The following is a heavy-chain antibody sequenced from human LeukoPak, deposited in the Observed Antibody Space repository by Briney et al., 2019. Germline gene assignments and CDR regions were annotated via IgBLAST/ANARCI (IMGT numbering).Heavy chain of an antibody. CDR1: GFTFSSYG. V-gene: IGHV3-30*02. D-gene: IGHD2-2*01. J-gene: IGHJ6*03. CDR2: IRYDGSNK. CDR3: AKDSIYCSSTSCYAMDYYYYYYMDV. Sequence: GGSLRLSCAASGFTFSSYGMHWVRQAPGKGLEWVAFIRYDGSNKYYADSVKGRFTISRDNSKNTLYLQMNSLRAEDTAVYYCAKDSIYCSSTSCYAMDYYYYYYMDVWGKGTTVTVSS.